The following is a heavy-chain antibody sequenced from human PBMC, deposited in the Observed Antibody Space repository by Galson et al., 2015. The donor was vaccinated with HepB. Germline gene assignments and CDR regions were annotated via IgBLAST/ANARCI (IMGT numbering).Heavy chain of an antibody. CDR2: IKQDGSEK. Sequence: SLRLSCAASGFTFSSYWMSWVRQAPGKGLEWVANIKQDGSEKYYVDSVKGRFTISRDNAKNSLYLQMNSLRAEDTAVYYCARDRGYYDSSGYEDYFDYWGQGTLVTVSS. CDR1: GFTFSSYW. V-gene: IGHV3-7*01. CDR3: ARDRGYYDSSGYEDYFDY. D-gene: IGHD3-22*01. J-gene: IGHJ4*02.